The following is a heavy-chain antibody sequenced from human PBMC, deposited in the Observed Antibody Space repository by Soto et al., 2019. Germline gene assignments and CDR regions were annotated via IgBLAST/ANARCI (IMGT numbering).Heavy chain of an antibody. CDR2: IYYSGRT. Sequence: QVQLQESGPGLVKPSETLSLTCTVSGGSVSSGSYYWSWIRQPPGKGLEWIGYIYYSGRTNYNPALKSRVSISVDTSKNQFSLKLSSVTAADTAVYYCARISGYSYGLPPYFDYWGQGTLVTVSS. J-gene: IGHJ4*02. CDR1: GGSVSSGSYY. CDR3: ARISGYSYGLPPYFDY. D-gene: IGHD5-18*01. V-gene: IGHV4-61*01.